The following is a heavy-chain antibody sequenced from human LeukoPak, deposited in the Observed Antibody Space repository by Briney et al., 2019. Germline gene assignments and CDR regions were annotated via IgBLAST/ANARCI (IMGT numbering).Heavy chain of an antibody. CDR2: ISAYNGNT. J-gene: IGHJ5*02. V-gene: IGHV1-18*04. CDR1: GYTFTSYG. Sequence: AASVKVSCTASGYTFTSYGISWVRQAPGQGLEWIGWISAYNGNTNYAQKLQGRVTMTTDTSTSTAYMELRSLRSDDTAVYYCARASHYYGSGSYYDLLSGWFDPWGQGTLVTVSS. D-gene: IGHD3-10*01. CDR3: ARASHYYGSGSYYDLLSGWFDP.